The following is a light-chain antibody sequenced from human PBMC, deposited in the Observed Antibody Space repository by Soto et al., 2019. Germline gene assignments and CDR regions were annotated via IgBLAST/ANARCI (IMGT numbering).Light chain of an antibody. J-gene: IGKJ2*01. Sequence: DLQMTQSPSSVSASVGDRVTITCRASQGITTWLAWYQQKPGKAPKLLIYGASTLHSGVPSRFSGSGSGTEFTLTISSLQPEDFATYYCQQTNSFPYIFGQGTKLEIK. CDR2: GAS. CDR3: QQTNSFPYI. CDR1: QGITTW. V-gene: IGKV1-12*01.